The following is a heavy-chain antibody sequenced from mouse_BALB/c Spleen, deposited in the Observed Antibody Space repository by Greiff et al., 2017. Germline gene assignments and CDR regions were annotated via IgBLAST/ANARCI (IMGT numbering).Heavy chain of an antibody. CDR1: GDSITSGY. CDR2: ISYSGST. J-gene: IGHJ4*01. CDR3: ARYKELRYAMDY. Sequence: EVQLQQSGPSLVKPSQTLSLTCSVTGDSITSGYWNWIRKFPGNKLEYMGYISYSGSTYYNPSLKSRISITRDTSKNQYYLQLNSVTTEDTATYYCARYKELRYAMDYWGQGTSVTVSS. V-gene: IGHV3-8*02.